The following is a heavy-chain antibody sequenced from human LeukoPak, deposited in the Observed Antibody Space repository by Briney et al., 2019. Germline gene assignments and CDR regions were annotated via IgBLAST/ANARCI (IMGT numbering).Heavy chain of an antibody. CDR2: IYYSGST. V-gene: IGHV4-59*01. J-gene: IGHJ5*02. Sequence: SETLSLTCAVSGGSFSGYYWSWIRQPPGKGLEWIGYIYYSGSTNYNPSLKSRVTISVDTSKNQFSLKLSSVTAADTAVYYCARVGGRWFDPWGQGTLVTVSS. CDR1: GGSFSGYY. D-gene: IGHD3-16*01. CDR3: ARVGGRWFDP.